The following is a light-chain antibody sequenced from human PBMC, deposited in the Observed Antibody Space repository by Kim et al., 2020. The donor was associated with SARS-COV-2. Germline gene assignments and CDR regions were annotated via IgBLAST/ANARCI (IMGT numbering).Light chain of an antibody. CDR1: KLGDKY. J-gene: IGLJ3*02. V-gene: IGLV3-1*01. Sequence: SPGQTASITCAGDKLGDKYACWYQQKPGQSPVLVIYQDSERPSGIPERFSGSNSGNTATLTISGTQAMDEADYYCQAWDSSTAEVFGGGTQLTVL. CDR2: QDS. CDR3: QAWDSSTAEV.